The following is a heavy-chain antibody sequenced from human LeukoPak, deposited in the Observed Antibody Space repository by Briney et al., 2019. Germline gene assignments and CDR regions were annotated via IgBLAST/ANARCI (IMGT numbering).Heavy chain of an antibody. J-gene: IGHJ3*02. CDR2: ISAYNGHT. V-gene: IGHV1-18*01. CDR3: ARGGRWELPRLYAFDI. CDR1: GYTFSSYG. Sequence: PRASVKVSCKASGYTFSSYGVSWVRQAPGQGLEWMGWISAYNGHTNYAQKLQGRVTMTTDTSTSTAYMELRSLRSDDTAVYYCARGGRWELPRLYAFDIWGQGTKVTVSS. D-gene: IGHD2-15*01.